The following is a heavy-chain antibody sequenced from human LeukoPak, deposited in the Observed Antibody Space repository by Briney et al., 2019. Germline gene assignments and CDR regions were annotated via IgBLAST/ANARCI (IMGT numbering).Heavy chain of an antibody. CDR3: ARSRDGYNTVDY. Sequence: GGSLRLSCAASGFTFSSYAMHWVRQAPGKGLEYVSAISSNGGSTYYANSVKGRFTISRDNSKNTLYLQMGSLRAEDMAVYYCARSRDGYNTVDYWGQGTLVTVSS. CDR1: GFTFSSYA. V-gene: IGHV3-64*01. J-gene: IGHJ4*02. D-gene: IGHD5-24*01. CDR2: ISSNGGST.